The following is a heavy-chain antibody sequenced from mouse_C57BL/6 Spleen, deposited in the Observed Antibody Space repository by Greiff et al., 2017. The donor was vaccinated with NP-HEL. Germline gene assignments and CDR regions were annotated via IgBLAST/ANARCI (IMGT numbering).Heavy chain of an antibody. Sequence: EVKLMESGGDLVKPGGSLKLSCAASGFTFSSYGMSWVRQTPDKRLEWVATIRSGGSYTYYPDSVKGRFTISRDNAKNTLYLQMSSLKSEDTAMYYCERWGGYDRGYFDYWGQGTTLTVSS. J-gene: IGHJ2*01. V-gene: IGHV5-6*01. CDR1: GFTFSSYG. D-gene: IGHD2-2*01. CDR3: ERWGGYDRGYFDY. CDR2: IRSGGSYT.